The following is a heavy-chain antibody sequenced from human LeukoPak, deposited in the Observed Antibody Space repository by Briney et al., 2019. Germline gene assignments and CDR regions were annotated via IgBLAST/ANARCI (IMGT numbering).Heavy chain of an antibody. V-gene: IGHV3-23*01. D-gene: IGHD4-17*01. CDR1: DFTFANYA. J-gene: IGHJ3*01. CDR2: IKGSGSYA. CDR3: GRDPNGDYIGAFEF. Sequence: GGSLRLSCVGSDFTFANYAMAWVRLTPGKGLEWVSSIKGSGSYAMYADSVSGRFTTSRDNSRNTIFLQMTSLRAEDTAIYYCGRDPNGDYIGAFEFWGLGTLVSVSS.